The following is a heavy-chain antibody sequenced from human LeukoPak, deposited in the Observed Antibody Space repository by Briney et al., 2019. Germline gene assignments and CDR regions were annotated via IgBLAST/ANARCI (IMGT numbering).Heavy chain of an antibody. Sequence: SETLSLTCAVYGGSFSGYYWSWIRQPPGKGLEWIGEINHSGSTNYNPSLKSRVTISVDTSKNQFSLKLSSVTAADTAVYYCARNAVPYDSSGYYGDWGQGTLVAVSS. CDR3: ARNAVPYDSSGYYGD. D-gene: IGHD3-22*01. CDR1: GGSFSGYY. CDR2: INHSGST. J-gene: IGHJ4*02. V-gene: IGHV4-34*01.